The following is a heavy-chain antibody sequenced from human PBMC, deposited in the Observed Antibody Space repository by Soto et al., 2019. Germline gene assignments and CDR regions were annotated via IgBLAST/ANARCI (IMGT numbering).Heavy chain of an antibody. CDR1: GFTFSSYA. V-gene: IGHV3-23*01. D-gene: IGHD3-3*01. CDR2: ISGSGGST. J-gene: IGHJ4*02. Sequence: ESVGGLVPPGGSLRLSCAASGFTFSSYAMSWVRQAPGKGLEWVSAISGSGGSTYYADSVKGRFTISRDNSKNTLYLQMNSLRAEDTAVYYCAKGPDRYYDFWSGYWHFDYWGQGTLVTVSS. CDR3: AKGPDRYYDFWSGYWHFDY.